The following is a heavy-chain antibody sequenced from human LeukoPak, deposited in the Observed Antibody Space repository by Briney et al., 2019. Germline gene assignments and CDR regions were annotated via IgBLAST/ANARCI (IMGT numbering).Heavy chain of an antibody. CDR1: GYTFTSYD. D-gene: IGHD6-13*01. V-gene: IGHV1-8*01. J-gene: IGHJ4*02. CDR2: MNPNSGNT. Sequence: ASVKVSCTASGYTFTSYDINWVRQAPGQGLEWMGWMNPNSGNTGYAQKFQGRVTMTRNTSKSTSYMELSSLRSEDTAVYYCARGLVHYYFDYWGQGTLVTVSS. CDR3: ARGLVHYYFDY.